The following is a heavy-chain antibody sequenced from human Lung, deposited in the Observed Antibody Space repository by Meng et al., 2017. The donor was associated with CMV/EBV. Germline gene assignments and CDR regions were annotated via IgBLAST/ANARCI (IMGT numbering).Heavy chain of an antibody. J-gene: IGHJ6*01. V-gene: IGHV4-59*11. CDR1: GASISNQY. CDR2: IYYTGDT. CDR3: ARTDLKELGRRSGWFPDYYYHGMDV. Sequence: LXCSVSGASISNQYWSWIRQPPGKGLEWIGIIYYTGDTNYSPSLKSRVTMSVDTSRNQFSLSLRSVTPADTAVYYCARTDLKELGRRSGWFPDYYYHGMDVXGQGTTVTVSS. D-gene: IGHD6-19*01.